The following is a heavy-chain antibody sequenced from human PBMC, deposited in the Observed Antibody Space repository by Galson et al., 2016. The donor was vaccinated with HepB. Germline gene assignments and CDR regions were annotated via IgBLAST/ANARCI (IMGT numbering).Heavy chain of an antibody. CDR1: GYRFSSYW. V-gene: IGHV5-51*01. CDR3: ARQWGSGYTTTRWLDP. Sequence: QSGAEVKKPGESLKISCKASGYRFSSYWIACVRHVPGKGLEWMRIILPGDSQTRYTPSFQGQVTISAEETIDTTYLQWSSLKASDTATYYCARQWGSGYTTTRWLDPWGRGTMVTVSS. CDR2: ILPGDSQT. J-gene: IGHJ3*01. D-gene: IGHD3-16*02.